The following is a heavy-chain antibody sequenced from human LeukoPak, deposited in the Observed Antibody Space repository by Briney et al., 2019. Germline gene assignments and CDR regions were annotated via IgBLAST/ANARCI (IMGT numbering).Heavy chain of an antibody. D-gene: IGHD5-12*01. CDR2: INPSVGST. CDR1: RYTFTVYY. CDR3: AKGGSYSGYDYLPPLHCVDY. Sequence: GSVKVSRAASRYTFTVYYMHWVRQAPGQGLEWMGIINPSVGSTSYAQKFRGRVTMTRDTSTSTVYMELSSLRSEDTAVYYCAKGGSYSGYDYLPPLHCVDYWGQGTLVTVSS. V-gene: IGHV1-46*01. J-gene: IGHJ4*02.